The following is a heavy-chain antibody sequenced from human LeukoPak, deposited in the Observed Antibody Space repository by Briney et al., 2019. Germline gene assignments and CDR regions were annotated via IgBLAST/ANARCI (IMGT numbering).Heavy chain of an antibody. J-gene: IGHJ6*03. Sequence: GASVRVSCKASGGTHISYAISWVRQAPGQGLEWMGGMNPIFGTAHYAQKLQGRVTITTDESTSTAHMELSSLRSEDTAVYYCARGRVPGTMIVVVRNYYMDVWGKGTTVRVS. V-gene: IGHV1-69*05. CDR1: GGTHISYA. CDR3: ARGRVPGTMIVVVRNYYMDV. D-gene: IGHD3-22*01. CDR2: MNPIFGTA.